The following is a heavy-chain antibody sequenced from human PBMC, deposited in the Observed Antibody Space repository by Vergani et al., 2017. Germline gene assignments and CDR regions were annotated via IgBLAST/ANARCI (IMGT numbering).Heavy chain of an antibody. Sequence: QVQLQESGPGLVKPSQTLSLTCTVSGGSISSGDYYWSWIRQPPGKGLEWIGYIYYSGSTYYNPSLKSRVTISVDTSKNQFSLKLSSVTAADTAVYYCARGQYDFWSGYGYYYYYMDVWGKGTTVTVSS. J-gene: IGHJ6*03. CDR2: IYYSGST. CDR3: ARGQYDFWSGYGYYYYYMDV. CDR1: GGSISSGDYY. V-gene: IGHV4-30-4*08. D-gene: IGHD3-3*01.